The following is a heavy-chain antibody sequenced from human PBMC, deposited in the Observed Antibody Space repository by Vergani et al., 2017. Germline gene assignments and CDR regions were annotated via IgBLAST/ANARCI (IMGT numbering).Heavy chain of an antibody. D-gene: IGHD4-17*01. CDR2: IYYSGST. V-gene: IGHV4-39*01. CDR1: GGSISSSSYY. CDR3: ARKVGTTVTTIWFDP. Sequence: QLQLQESGPGLVKPSETLSLTCTVSGGSISSSSYYWGWIRQPPGKGLEWIGSIYYSGSTYYNPSLKSRVTISVDTSKNQFSLKLSSATAADTAVYYCARKVGTTVTTIWFDPWGQGTLVTVSS. J-gene: IGHJ5*02.